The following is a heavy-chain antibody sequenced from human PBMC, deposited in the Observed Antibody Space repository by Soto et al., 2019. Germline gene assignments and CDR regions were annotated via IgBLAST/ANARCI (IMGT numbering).Heavy chain of an antibody. D-gene: IGHD6-25*01. CDR2: MEPSSGKT. CDR1: GYSFTSLD. J-gene: IGHJ4*02. V-gene: IGHV1-8*01. CDR3: AKDGQRLDVYLES. Sequence: ASVKVSCKASGYSFTSLDINWVRQTTGQGLEWMGWMEPSSGKTGYAQRFQDRVTMTRDTSINTAYMELRSLTSDDTATYYCAKDGQRLDVYLESWGQGTQVTVSS.